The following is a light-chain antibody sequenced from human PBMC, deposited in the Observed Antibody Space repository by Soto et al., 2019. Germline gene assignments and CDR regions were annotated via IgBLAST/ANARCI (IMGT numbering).Light chain of an antibody. V-gene: IGKV1-5*01. CDR1: QSVSNW. J-gene: IGKJ1*01. CDR3: QQYDSYSWT. CDR2: DVS. Sequence: DIQMTQSPSTLSASVGERVTITCRASQSVSNWLAWYQQKPGKAPYLLIYDVSSLESGVPSRFSGSGSGTEFIRTISSLQPDDFATYYCQQYDSYSWTFGQGTKVEMK.